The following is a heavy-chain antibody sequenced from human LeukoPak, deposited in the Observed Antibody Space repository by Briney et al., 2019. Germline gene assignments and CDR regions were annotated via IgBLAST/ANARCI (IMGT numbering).Heavy chain of an antibody. D-gene: IGHD1-26*01. V-gene: IGHV4-59*08. CDR2: INYSGST. Sequence: PSETLSLTCTVSGDSLSTYYWSWIRQPPGKGLEWIGYINYSGSTNYNPSLKSRVTISVDTSKNQFSLKVSSVTAADTAVYYCARLGGSHIRDYWGQGTLVTVSS. J-gene: IGHJ4*02. CDR1: GDSLSTYY. CDR3: ARLGGSHIRDY.